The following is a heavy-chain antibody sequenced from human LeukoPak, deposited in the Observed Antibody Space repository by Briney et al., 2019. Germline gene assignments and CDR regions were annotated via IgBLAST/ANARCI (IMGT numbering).Heavy chain of an antibody. Sequence: ASVKVSCKASGYTFTDYGINWVRQAPGQGLEWMGWISSHNGNRNYAQRFQGRITMTTDTSTSTAYMELRSLRSDDTAVYYCARSHYDSRGYYYEGGGWFDPWGQGTLITVSS. CDR2: ISSHNGNR. D-gene: IGHD3-22*01. V-gene: IGHV1-18*01. CDR1: GYTFTDYG. J-gene: IGHJ5*02. CDR3: ARSHYDSRGYYYEGGGWFDP.